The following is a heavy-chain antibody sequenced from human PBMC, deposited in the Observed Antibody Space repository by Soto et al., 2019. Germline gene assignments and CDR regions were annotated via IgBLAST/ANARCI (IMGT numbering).Heavy chain of an antibody. Sequence: EVQLLESGGGLVQPGGSLRLSCAASGFTFSSYAMSWVRQAPGKGLEWVSAISGSGGSTYYADSVKGRFTISRDNSKNTLYLQMNSLKAEDTAVYYCAKDTTNIPRPNYFDYWGQGTLVTVSS. CDR1: GFTFSSYA. V-gene: IGHV3-23*01. D-gene: IGHD1-26*01. CDR3: AKDTTNIPRPNYFDY. J-gene: IGHJ4*02. CDR2: ISGSGGST.